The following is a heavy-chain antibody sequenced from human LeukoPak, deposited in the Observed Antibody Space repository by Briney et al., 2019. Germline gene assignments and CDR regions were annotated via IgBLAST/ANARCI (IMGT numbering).Heavy chain of an antibody. CDR3: ARVPNPTGEIFGVVIINPGHGMDV. CDR2: ISSSSSYI. Sequence: GGSLRLSCAASGFTFSSYSMNWVRQAPGKGLKWVSSISSSSSYIYYADSVKGRFTISRDNAKNSLYLQMNSLRAEDTAVYYCARVPNPTGEIFGVVIINPGHGMDVWGQGTTVTVSS. D-gene: IGHD3-3*01. V-gene: IGHV3-21*01. J-gene: IGHJ6*02. CDR1: GFTFSSYS.